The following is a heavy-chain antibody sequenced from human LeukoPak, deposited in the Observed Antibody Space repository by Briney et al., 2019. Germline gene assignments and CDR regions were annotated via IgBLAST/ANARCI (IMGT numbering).Heavy chain of an antibody. V-gene: IGHV3-23*01. J-gene: IGHJ4*02. CDR1: GFTFSSYG. CDR2: IRGSGDST. Sequence: GGSLRLSCAASGFTFSSYGMNWVRQAPGKGLEWVSTIRGSGDSTYYADSVKGRFTISRDNSKKTLYLQMNSLSAEDTAIYYCAKDSLRTVPKASFDYWGQGTLVTVSS. D-gene: IGHD2-2*01. CDR3: AKDSLRTVPKASFDY.